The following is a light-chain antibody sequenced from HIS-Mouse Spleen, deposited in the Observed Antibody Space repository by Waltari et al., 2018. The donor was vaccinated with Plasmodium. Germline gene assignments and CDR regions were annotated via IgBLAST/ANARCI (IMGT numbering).Light chain of an antibody. Sequence: QSALTQPRSVSGSPGQSVTISCTGTSSDVGGYHYVYWYQQHPGKAPKLMIYDVSKRPSGVPDRFSGSKSGNTASLTISGLQAEDEADYYCCSYAGSYTFDVFGTGTKVTVL. J-gene: IGLJ1*01. CDR3: CSYAGSYTFDV. CDR2: DVS. CDR1: SSDVGGYHY. V-gene: IGLV2-11*01.